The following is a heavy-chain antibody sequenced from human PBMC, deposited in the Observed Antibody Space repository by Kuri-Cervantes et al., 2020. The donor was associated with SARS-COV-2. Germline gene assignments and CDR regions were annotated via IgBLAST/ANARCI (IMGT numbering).Heavy chain of an antibody. D-gene: IGHD4-17*01. V-gene: IGHV1-69*05. CDR2: IIPIFGTA. Sequence: SVKVSCKASGDTFSSYAISWVRQGPGQGLEWMGGIIPIFGTANYAQKFQGRVTITTDESTSTAYMELSSLRYEHTAVYYCARGRDDYGLGWGQGTLVTVSS. CDR1: GDTFSSYA. J-gene: IGHJ4*02. CDR3: ARGRDDYGLG.